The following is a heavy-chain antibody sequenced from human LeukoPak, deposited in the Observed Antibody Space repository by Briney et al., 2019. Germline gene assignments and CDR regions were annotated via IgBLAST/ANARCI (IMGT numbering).Heavy chain of an antibody. J-gene: IGHJ4*02. CDR2: INHSGST. Sequence: PSETLSLTCAVYIGSFSGYYWSWIRQPPGKGLEWIGEINHSGSTNYNPSLKSRVTISVDTSKNQFSLKLSSVTAADTAVYYCARRGRLYYDSSGYLYYFDYWGQGTLVTVSS. V-gene: IGHV4-34*01. D-gene: IGHD3-22*01. CDR3: ARRGRLYYDSSGYLYYFDY. CDR1: IGSFSGYY.